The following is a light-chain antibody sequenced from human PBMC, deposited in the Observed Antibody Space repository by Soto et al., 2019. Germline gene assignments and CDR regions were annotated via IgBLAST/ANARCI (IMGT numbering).Light chain of an antibody. CDR2: GNN. Sequence: QSVLTQPPSVSGAPGQRVTISCTGSSSNLGAGYEVHWYQQIPGKAPKLLIYGNNNRPSGVPDRSSGSKSGTSASLAITGLQAEDEADYYCQSYDISLSGYVFGTGTKVTVL. CDR1: SSNLGAGYE. J-gene: IGLJ1*01. V-gene: IGLV1-40*01. CDR3: QSYDISLSGYV.